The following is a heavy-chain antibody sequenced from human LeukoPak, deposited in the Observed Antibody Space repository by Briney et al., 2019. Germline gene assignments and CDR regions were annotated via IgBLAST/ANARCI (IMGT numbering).Heavy chain of an antibody. CDR1: GFTFSSYL. Sequence: GGSLRLSCAASGFTFSSYLMTWVRQAPGKGLEWVANIKQDGSDKYYVDSVKGRFTISRDNAQNSLHLQMNSLRAEDTAVYYCAILRGGNYWGQEPWSPSPQ. CDR2: IKQDGSDK. CDR3: AILRGGNY. V-gene: IGHV3-7*02. J-gene: IGHJ4*01. D-gene: IGHD3-10*01.